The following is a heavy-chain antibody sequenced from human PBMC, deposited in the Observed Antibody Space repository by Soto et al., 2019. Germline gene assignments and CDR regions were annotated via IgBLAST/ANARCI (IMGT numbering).Heavy chain of an antibody. Sequence: GGSLRLSWAAAGFSFSAYSMNWVRQAPGRGLEWVAFMDLGGTRTDYRESVKGRFTLSKDRSMNPVYLQMNSLRVEDAAVYYCTKDRVPDGIYSFDYWGQGGLVTVSS. V-gene: IGHV3-23*03. D-gene: IGHD1-20*01. CDR2: MDLGGTRT. CDR1: GFSFSAYS. CDR3: TKDRVPDGIYSFDY. J-gene: IGHJ4*02.